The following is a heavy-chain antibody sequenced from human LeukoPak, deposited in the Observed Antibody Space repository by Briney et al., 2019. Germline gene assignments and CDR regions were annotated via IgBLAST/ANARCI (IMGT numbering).Heavy chain of an antibody. J-gene: IGHJ6*03. CDR2: INPNSGGT. D-gene: IGHD3-10*01. V-gene: IGHV1-2*02. CDR1: GYTFTGYY. Sequence: ASVKVSCKASGYTFTGYYMHWVRQAPEQGLEWMGWINPNSGGTNYAQKFQGRVTMTRNTSISTAYMELSSLRSEDTAVYYCARGNKNYYGSGSYYTYYYYMDVWGKGTTVTVSS. CDR3: ARGNKNYYGSGSYYTYYYYMDV.